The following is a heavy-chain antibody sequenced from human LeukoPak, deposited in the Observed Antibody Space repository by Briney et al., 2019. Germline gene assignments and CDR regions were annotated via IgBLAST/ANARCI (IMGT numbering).Heavy chain of an antibody. V-gene: IGHV1-69*05. CDR2: IIPIFGTA. CDR1: GGTFSSYA. J-gene: IGHJ6*03. D-gene: IGHD3-3*01. Sequence: ASVKVSCKASGGTFSSYAISWVRQAPGQGLEWMGGIIPIFGTANYAQKFQGRVTITTDESTSTAYMELSSLRSEDTAVYYCARVVRYDFWSGYYGIAKYYCYYYMDVWGKGTTVTVSS. CDR3: ARVVRYDFWSGYYGIAKYYCYYYMDV.